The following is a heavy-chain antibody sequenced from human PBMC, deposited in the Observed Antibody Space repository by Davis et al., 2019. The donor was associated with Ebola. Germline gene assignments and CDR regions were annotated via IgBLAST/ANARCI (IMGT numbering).Heavy chain of an antibody. CDR3: AREYYYGSGSGMDV. V-gene: IGHV3-48*03. CDR1: GFTFSSYE. D-gene: IGHD3-10*01. Sequence: GGSLRLSCAASGFTFSSYEMNWVRQAPGKGLEWVSYISSSGSTIYYADSVKGRFTISRDNAKNSLYLQMNSLRAEDTAVYYCAREYYYGSGSGMDVWGQGTTVTVSS. CDR2: ISSSGSTI. J-gene: IGHJ6*02.